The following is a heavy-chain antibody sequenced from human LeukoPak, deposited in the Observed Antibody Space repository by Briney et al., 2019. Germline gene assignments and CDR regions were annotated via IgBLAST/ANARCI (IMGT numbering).Heavy chain of an antibody. Sequence: GGSLRLSCAASGFTFSSYAMSWVRQAPGKGLEWVSAISGSGGSTYYADSVKGRFTISRDNSKNTLYLQMNSLRAEDTAVYYCAKGDYDILTGYPPEGFDYWGQGTLVTVSS. CDR2: ISGSGGST. V-gene: IGHV3-23*01. CDR3: AKGDYDILTGYPPEGFDY. D-gene: IGHD3-9*01. CDR1: GFTFSSYA. J-gene: IGHJ4*02.